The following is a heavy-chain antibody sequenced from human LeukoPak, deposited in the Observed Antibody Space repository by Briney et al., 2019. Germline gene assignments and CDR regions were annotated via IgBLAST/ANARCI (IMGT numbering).Heavy chain of an antibody. J-gene: IGHJ4*02. CDR3: ARLYGIVVNFDY. CDR2: IYYSGST. V-gene: IGHV4-39*01. D-gene: IGHD6-19*01. CDR1: GASISGSGYY. Sequence: SETLSLTCTVSGASISGSGYYWGWIRQAPGKGLEWIGSIYYSGSTYYNPSLKSRVTISVDTSKNQFSLKLSSVTAADTAVYYCARLYGIVVNFDYWGQGTLVTVSS.